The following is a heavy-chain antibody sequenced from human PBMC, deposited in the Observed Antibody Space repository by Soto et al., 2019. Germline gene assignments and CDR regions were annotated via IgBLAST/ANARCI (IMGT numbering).Heavy chain of an antibody. CDR2: IWYDGSQK. CDR1: GFNFSKFG. D-gene: IGHD2-2*02. V-gene: IGHV3-33*06. CDR3: AKEVWGLYSFGRPLDN. J-gene: IGHJ4*01. Sequence: GESLRLSCAVSGFNFSKFGMYWVRQAPGKGLERVAVIWYDGSQKYYTDSVQGRLTISRDNSNNTLYLQMNSVGAEDMAVYYCAKEVWGLYSFGRPLDNWGHGTLVTVSS.